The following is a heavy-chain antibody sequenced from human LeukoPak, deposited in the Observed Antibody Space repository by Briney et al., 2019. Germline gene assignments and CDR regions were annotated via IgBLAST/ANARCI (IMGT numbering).Heavy chain of an antibody. V-gene: IGHV4-39*07. CDR2: IYYSGST. CDR1: GGSISSSSYY. J-gene: IGHJ4*02. CDR3: ARLPGIAADKDY. Sequence: SETLSLTCTVSGGSISSSSYYWGWIRQPPGKGLEWIGSIYYSGSTYYNPSLKSRVTISVDTSENQFSLKLSSVTAADTAVYYCARLPGIAADKDYWGQGTLVTVSS. D-gene: IGHD6-25*01.